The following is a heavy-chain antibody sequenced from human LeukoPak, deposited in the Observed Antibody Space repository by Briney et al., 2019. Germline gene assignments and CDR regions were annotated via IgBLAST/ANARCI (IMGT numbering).Heavy chain of an antibody. V-gene: IGHV3-23*01. CDR1: GFTFSSYA. D-gene: IGHD6-13*01. Sequence: PGGPLRLSCAASGFTFSSYAMSWVPKARGRGLEWVSAISGSGGSTYYADSVKGRFSISRDNSKNTLYLQMSGLRAEDTAVYYCAKSPIAPWGQGTLVTVSS. J-gene: IGHJ5*02. CDR2: ISGSGGST. CDR3: AKSPIAP.